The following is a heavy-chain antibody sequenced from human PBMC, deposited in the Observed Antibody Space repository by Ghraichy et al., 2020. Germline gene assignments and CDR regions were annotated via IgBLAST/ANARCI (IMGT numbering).Heavy chain of an antibody. J-gene: IGHJ4*02. Sequence: ASVKVSCKTSGYTFTNYDLNWVRQATGQGLEWMGWMNPDSGATGYAQNFQGRVTMTRSASISTAYLELSSLRSEDTAVYYCLRKVVRVELTPDYSVQGTLVTVS. CDR2: MNPDSGAT. CDR3: LRKVVRVELTPDY. CDR1: GYTFTNYD. D-gene: IGHD3-10*01. V-gene: IGHV1-8*01.